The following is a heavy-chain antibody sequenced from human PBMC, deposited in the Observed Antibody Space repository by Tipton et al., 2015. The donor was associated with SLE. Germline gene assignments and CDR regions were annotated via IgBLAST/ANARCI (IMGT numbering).Heavy chain of an antibody. Sequence: TLSLTCAVSGGSISSSNWWSWIRQPPGKGLEWIGSIFYTGSTYYNPSLKSRVSFSIDTSKHQFSLKLNSVTAADTAVYYCARRHYSGPFDSWGQGTLVTVSS. J-gene: IGHJ4*02. CDR2: IFYTGST. CDR3: ARRHYSGPFDS. V-gene: IGHV4-39*07. D-gene: IGHD5-12*01. CDR1: GGSISSSNW.